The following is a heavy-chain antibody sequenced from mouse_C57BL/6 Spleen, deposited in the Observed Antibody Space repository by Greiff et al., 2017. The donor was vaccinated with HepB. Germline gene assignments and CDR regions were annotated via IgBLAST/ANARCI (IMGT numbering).Heavy chain of an antibody. CDR3: ARHVHYYGSSLYYFDY. D-gene: IGHD1-1*01. J-gene: IGHJ2*01. Sequence: EVQLVESGGDLVKPGGSLKLSCAASGFTFSSYGMSWVRQTPDKRLEWVATISSGGSYPYYPDSVKGRFTISRDNAKNTLYLQMSSLKSEDTAMYYCARHVHYYGSSLYYFDYWGKGTTLTVSS. CDR2: ISSGGSYP. V-gene: IGHV5-6*01. CDR1: GFTFSSYG.